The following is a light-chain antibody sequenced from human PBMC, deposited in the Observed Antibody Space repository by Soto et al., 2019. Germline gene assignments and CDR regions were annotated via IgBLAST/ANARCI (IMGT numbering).Light chain of an antibody. CDR1: QSISVD. CDR3: HPYATSYPT. J-gene: IGKJ2*01. CDR2: GGS. Sequence: DIQMTQSPSTLSASVGDRVTITCRASQSISVDLAWYQQRPREAPKLLIYGGSSLESGVPSRFSGSGSGTEFTLTISSLQPTDFDNYYCHPYATSYPTFGQGTKLEI. V-gene: IGKV1-5*01.